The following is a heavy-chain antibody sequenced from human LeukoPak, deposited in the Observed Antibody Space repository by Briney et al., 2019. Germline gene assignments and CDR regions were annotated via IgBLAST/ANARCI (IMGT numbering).Heavy chain of an antibody. V-gene: IGHV3-7*01. CDR2: IKSGGSDK. CDR1: GFTFPSYW. Sequence: GGSLRLSCAASGFTFPSYWMGWVRQAPGKGVEWVASIKSGGSDKYYVDSVKGRFTISRDDAKNSLYLEVNNLRAEDTAVYYCARGPPSGYGTTWFDSWGQGTLVTVSS. J-gene: IGHJ5*01. D-gene: IGHD2/OR15-2a*01. CDR3: ARGPPSGYGTTWFDS.